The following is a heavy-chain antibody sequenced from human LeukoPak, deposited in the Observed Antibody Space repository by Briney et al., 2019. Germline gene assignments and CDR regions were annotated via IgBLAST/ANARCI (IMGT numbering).Heavy chain of an antibody. V-gene: IGHV4-34*01. J-gene: IGHJ6*02. Sequence: PSESLSLTCAVDGGFFSGYYWGWIRQPPGDGLEWVGEMNHSVRTNYNPSLKSRVTISVDTSKNQVSLKLSSLTAADTAVYYCARSPRSEYFYGSGSLLYGMDVWGQGTTVTVSS. D-gene: IGHD3-10*01. CDR1: GGFFSGYY. CDR2: MNHSVRT. CDR3: ARSPRSEYFYGSGSLLYGMDV.